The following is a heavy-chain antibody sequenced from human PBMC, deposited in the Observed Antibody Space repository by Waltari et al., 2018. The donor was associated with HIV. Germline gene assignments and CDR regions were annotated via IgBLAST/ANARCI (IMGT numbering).Heavy chain of an antibody. CDR1: GFTFSSYS. Sequence: EVQLVESGGGLVQPGGSLRLSCAASGFTFSSYSMNWVRQAPGKGLEWVSYISSSSRTNDYADSVKGRFTISRDNAKNSLYLQMNSLRAEDTAVYYCARPYRYCSGGSCFDYWGQGTLVTVSS. CDR2: ISSSSRTN. J-gene: IGHJ4*02. D-gene: IGHD2-15*01. V-gene: IGHV3-48*01. CDR3: ARPYRYCSGGSCFDY.